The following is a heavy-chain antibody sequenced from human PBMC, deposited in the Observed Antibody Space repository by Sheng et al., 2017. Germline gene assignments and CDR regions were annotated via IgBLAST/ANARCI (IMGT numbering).Heavy chain of an antibody. D-gene: IGHD4-17*01. V-gene: IGHV4-59*01. J-gene: IGHJ4*02. CDR2: IYYSGST. CDR1: GGSISSYY. CDR3: ARDKPGTVTTVRYFDY. Sequence: QVQLQESGPGLVKPSETLSLTCTVSGGSISSYYWSWIRQPPGKGLEWIGYIYYSGSTNYNPSLKSRVTISVDTSKNQFSLKLSSVTAADTAVYYCARDKPGTVTTVRYFDYWGQGTLVTVSS.